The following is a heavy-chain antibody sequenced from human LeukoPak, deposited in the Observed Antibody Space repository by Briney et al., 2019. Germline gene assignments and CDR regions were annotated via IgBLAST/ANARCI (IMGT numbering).Heavy chain of an antibody. CDR3: ARPYYYDSRIDP. CDR1: GGSISSGGYY. J-gene: IGHJ5*02. V-gene: IGHV4-30-4*01. CDR2: MYYSGST. Sequence: PSETLSLTCTVSGGSISSGGYYWSWIRQPPGKGLEWIAYMYYSGSTYYNPSLKSRVTMSADTSKNQLSLKLSSVTAADTAVYYCARPYYYDSRIDPWGQGILVTVSS. D-gene: IGHD3-22*01.